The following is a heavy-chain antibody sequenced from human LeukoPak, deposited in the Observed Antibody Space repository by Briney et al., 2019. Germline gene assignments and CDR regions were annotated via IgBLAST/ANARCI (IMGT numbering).Heavy chain of an antibody. CDR1: GGSISSYY. Sequence: SETLSLTCTVSGGSISSYYWSWIRQPPGKGLEWIGYIYYSGSTNYNPSLKSRVTISVDTSKNQFSLKLSSVTAADTAVHYCARYDFWSGYYIYWGQGTLVTVSS. D-gene: IGHD3/OR15-3a*01. CDR2: IYYSGST. CDR3: ARYDFWSGYYIY. J-gene: IGHJ4*02. V-gene: IGHV4-59*01.